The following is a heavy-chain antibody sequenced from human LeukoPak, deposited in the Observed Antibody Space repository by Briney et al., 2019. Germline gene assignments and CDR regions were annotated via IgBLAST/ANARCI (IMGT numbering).Heavy chain of an antibody. J-gene: IGHJ3*02. CDR3: ARDVVPGGALDI. CDR2: IYHSGST. CDR1: GYSISGGYY. D-gene: IGHD6-6*01. V-gene: IGHV4-38-2*02. Sequence: PSETLSLTCTVSGYSISGGYYWGWIRQPPGEGLEWIGSIYHSGSTYYNPSLKSRVTISVDTSKNQFSLKLSSVTAADTAVYYCARDVVPGGALDIWGQGTMVTVSS.